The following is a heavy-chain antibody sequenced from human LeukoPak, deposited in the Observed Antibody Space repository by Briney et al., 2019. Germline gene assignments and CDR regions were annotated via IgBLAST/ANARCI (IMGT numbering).Heavy chain of an antibody. CDR1: GDSISSYY. CDR3: ARHQSSYSIGSLYAFDI. D-gene: IGHD6-25*01. CDR2: IYYSGST. V-gene: IGHV4-59*08. Sequence: SETLSLTCTVSGDSISSYYWSWIRQPPGKGLEWIGYIYYSGSTNYNPSLKSRVTISVDTSKNQFSLKLSSVTAADTAVYYCARHQSSYSIGSLYAFDIWGQGTMVTVSS. J-gene: IGHJ3*02.